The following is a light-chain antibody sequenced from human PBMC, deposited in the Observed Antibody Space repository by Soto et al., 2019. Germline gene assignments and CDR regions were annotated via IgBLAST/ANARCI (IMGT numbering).Light chain of an antibody. CDR1: QSVGNS. CDR2: DAS. V-gene: IGKV3-11*01. CDR3: QQRKNWPLT. J-gene: IGKJ4*01. Sequence: EIVLTQSPDTLSLSPGERATLSCRASQSVGNSFAWYQQKAGQAPRLLIYDASKRATGIPARFSGSGSGTDFTLTSSSLEPEDFAVYSCQQRKNWPLTFGGGTNIEIK.